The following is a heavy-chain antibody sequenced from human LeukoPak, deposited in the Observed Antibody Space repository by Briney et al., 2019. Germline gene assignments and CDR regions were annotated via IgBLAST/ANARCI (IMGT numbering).Heavy chain of an antibody. J-gene: IGHJ4*02. CDR3: AKGSRSGSSGYDLDY. CDR1: GFTFSSYG. Sequence: QSGGSLRLSCAASGFTFSSYGMSWVRQAPGKGLEWVSGISGSGGSTYYADSVKGRFTISRDNSKNTLYLQMNSLRAEDTAVYYCAKGSRSGSSGYDLDYWGQGTLVTVSS. V-gene: IGHV3-23*01. CDR2: ISGSGGST. D-gene: IGHD3-22*01.